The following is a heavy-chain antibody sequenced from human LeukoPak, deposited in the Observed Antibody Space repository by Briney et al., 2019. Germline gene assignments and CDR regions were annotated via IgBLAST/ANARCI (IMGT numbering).Heavy chain of an antibody. J-gene: IGHJ5*02. V-gene: IGHV4-31*03. D-gene: IGHD6-13*01. CDR1: GGSISSGGYY. CDR3: ARDLSSSSWNNWFDP. CDR2: IYYSGST. Sequence: SQTLSLTCTVSGGSISSGGYYWSWIRQHPGKGLGWIGYIYYSGSTYYNPSLKSRVTISVDTSKNQFSLKLSSVTAADTAVYYCARDLSSSSWNNWFDPWGQGTLVTVSS.